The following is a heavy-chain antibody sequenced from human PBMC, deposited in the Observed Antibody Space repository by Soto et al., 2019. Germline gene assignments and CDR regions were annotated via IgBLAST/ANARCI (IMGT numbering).Heavy chain of an antibody. Sequence: GGSLRLSCAASGFTFSSYGMHWVRQAPGKGLEWVAVIWYDGSNKYYADSVKGRFTISRDNSKNTLYLQMNSLRAEDTAVYYCARSSGKYSIFVFGYWGQGTLVTVSS. CDR1: GFTFSSYG. D-gene: IGHD3-3*02. J-gene: IGHJ4*02. V-gene: IGHV3-33*01. CDR3: ARSSGKYSIFVFGY. CDR2: IWYDGSNK.